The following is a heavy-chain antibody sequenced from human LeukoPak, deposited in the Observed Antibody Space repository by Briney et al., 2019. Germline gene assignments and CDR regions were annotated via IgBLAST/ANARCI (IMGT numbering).Heavy chain of an antibody. Sequence: PGGSLRLSCAASGFTFSSYGMHWVRQAPGKGLEWVAVIWYDGSNKYYADSVKGRFTISRDNSKNTLYLQMSSLRAEDTAVYYCAKDTGYYYGSGNWYFDLWGRGTLVTVSS. CDR1: GFTFSSYG. J-gene: IGHJ2*01. CDR2: IWYDGSNK. V-gene: IGHV3-33*06. CDR3: AKDTGYYYGSGNWYFDL. D-gene: IGHD3-10*01.